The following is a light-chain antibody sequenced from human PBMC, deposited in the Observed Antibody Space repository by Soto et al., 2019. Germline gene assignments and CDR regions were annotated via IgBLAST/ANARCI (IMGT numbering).Light chain of an antibody. V-gene: IGKV3-20*01. J-gene: IGKJ2*03. CDR1: QSVSSSY. CDR3: QQYGSSPG. Sequence: EIVLTQSPGTLSLSPGERATLSCRASQSVSSSYLAWYQQKPGQAPRLLIYGASSRATGIPDRFSGSGSGTDFTLTISRLDPEDFAVYYCQQYGSSPGFGQGTKLEIK. CDR2: GAS.